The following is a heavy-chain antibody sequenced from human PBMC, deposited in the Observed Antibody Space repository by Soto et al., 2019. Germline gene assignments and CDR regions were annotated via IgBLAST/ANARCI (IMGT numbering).Heavy chain of an antibody. CDR1: GFTFSSYA. CDR3: AKDLYYYHSSLDDY. J-gene: IGHJ4*02. CDR2: ISNDGSNK. D-gene: IGHD3-22*01. Sequence: QVQLVESGGGVVQPGRSLRLSCAASGFTFSSYAMHWVRQAPGKGLGWVAVISNDGSNKFYADSVKGRFTISRDNARNTLHLQMNTLRAEDTAVYYCAKDLYYYHSSLDDYWGQGTLDTVSS. V-gene: IGHV3-30*18.